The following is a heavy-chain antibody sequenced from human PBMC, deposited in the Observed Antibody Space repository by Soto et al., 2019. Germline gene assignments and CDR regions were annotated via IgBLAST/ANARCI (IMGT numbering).Heavy chain of an antibody. V-gene: IGHV4-38-2*01. CDR2: ISHSGRT. CDR3: ARGRGFRLLGVPLDS. D-gene: IGHD3-10*01. J-gene: IGHJ4*02. Sequence: SETLSLTCAVSGFSIDTAYFWGWIRQTPGEGLEHIGLISHSGRTFSNPSLKSRLTISFDTAKSEFSLNLKSVTAADTAVYYCARGRGFRLLGVPLDSWGPGTPVTVSS. CDR1: GFSIDTAYF.